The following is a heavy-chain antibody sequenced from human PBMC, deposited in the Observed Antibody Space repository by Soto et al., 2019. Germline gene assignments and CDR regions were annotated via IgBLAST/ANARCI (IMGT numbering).Heavy chain of an antibody. D-gene: IGHD4-17*01. CDR3: ARVTTVTTYYYGMDV. Sequence: QVQPVESGGGVVQPGRSLRLSCAASGFTFSSYAMHWVRQAPGKGLEWVAVISYDGSNKYYADSVKGRFTISRDNSKNTLYLQMNSLRAEDTAVYYCARVTTVTTYYYGMDVWGQGTTVTVSS. CDR2: ISYDGSNK. CDR1: GFTFSSYA. V-gene: IGHV3-30-3*01. J-gene: IGHJ6*02.